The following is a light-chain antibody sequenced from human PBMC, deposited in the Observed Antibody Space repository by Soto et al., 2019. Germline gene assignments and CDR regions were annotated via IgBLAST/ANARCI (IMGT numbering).Light chain of an antibody. Sequence: EVVMTQSPATLSVSPGERATLSYRASQSVNANLAWYQQKPGQAPRLLIHGASNRATGIPARFSGSGFGTEFILTISSLQSEDFAVYYCQQYNTWLWTVGQGTKVEI. V-gene: IGKV3-15*01. CDR1: QSVNAN. CDR2: GAS. CDR3: QQYNTWLWT. J-gene: IGKJ1*01.